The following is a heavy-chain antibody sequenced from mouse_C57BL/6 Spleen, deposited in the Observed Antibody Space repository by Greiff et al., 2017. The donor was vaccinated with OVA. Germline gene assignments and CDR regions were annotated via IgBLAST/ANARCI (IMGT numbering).Heavy chain of an antibody. CDR1: GYTFTDYY. CDR3: ARSGLTGTMDYAMDY. J-gene: IGHJ4*01. D-gene: IGHD4-1*01. CDR2: INPNNGGT. V-gene: IGHV1-26*01. Sequence: EVQLQQSGPELVKPGASVKISCKASGYTFTDYYMNWVKQSHGKSLEWIGDINPNNGGTNYNQKFKGKATLTVDKSSRTAYMEHRSLTTEDAAVYYCARSGLTGTMDYAMDYWGQGTSVTVSS.